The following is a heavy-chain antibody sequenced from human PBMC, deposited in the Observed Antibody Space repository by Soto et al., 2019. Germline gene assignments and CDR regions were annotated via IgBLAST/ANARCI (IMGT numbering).Heavy chain of an antibody. CDR1: GYTFTGYY. CDR2: INPNSGGT. Sequence: ASVKVSCKASGYTFTGYYMHWVRQAPGQGLEWMGWINPNSGGTNYAQKFQGWVTMTRDTSISTAYMELSRLRSDDTAVYYCATAKITTVTGGLDYYGMDVWGQGTTVTVSS. D-gene: IGHD4-17*01. V-gene: IGHV1-2*04. CDR3: ATAKITTVTGGLDYYGMDV. J-gene: IGHJ6*02.